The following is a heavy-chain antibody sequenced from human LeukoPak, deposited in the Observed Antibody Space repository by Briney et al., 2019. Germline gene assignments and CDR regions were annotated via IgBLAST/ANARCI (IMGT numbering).Heavy chain of an antibody. CDR2: INHSGGA. CDR1: GGSFIGCY. D-gene: IGHD3-3*01. V-gene: IGHV4-34*01. J-gene: IGHJ4*02. CDR3: ARVPLRFLEPFDY. Sequence: SETLSLTCAVYGGSFIGCYWSWIRQPPGKGLEWIGEINHSGGANYNPSLKSRVTISADTSKSQFSLKLGSVTAADTAVYYCARVPLRFLEPFDYWGQGTLVTVSS.